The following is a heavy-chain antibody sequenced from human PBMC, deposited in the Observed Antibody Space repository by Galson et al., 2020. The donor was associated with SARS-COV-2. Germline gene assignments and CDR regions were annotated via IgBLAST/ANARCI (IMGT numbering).Heavy chain of an antibody. CDR3: AREQRTGPSCYYYFMDV. Sequence: GGSLRLSCAASGFTFGDFYMSWIRQAPGKGLEWVSSISATSTFTKDADSAKGRFTISRDNAKNSLYLQMNSLRAEDTAVYYCAREQRTGPSCYYYFMDVWGKGTTVTVS. CDR1: GFTFGDFY. CDR2: ISATSTFT. D-gene: IGHD1-1*01. V-gene: IGHV3-11*05. J-gene: IGHJ6*03.